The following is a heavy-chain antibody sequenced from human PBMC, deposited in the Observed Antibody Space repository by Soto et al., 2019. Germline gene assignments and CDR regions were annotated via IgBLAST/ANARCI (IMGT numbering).Heavy chain of an antibody. D-gene: IGHD6-13*01. Sequence: LRLSCAASGFTFSPYAMSWVRQSPGKGLEWVSAISGSGGSTYYADSVKGRFTISRDNSKNTLYLQMNSLRAEDTAVYYCAKERGSSSWYIQYFQHWGQGTLVTVSS. CDR2: ISGSGGST. V-gene: IGHV3-23*01. CDR3: AKERGSSSWYIQYFQH. CDR1: GFTFSPYA. J-gene: IGHJ1*01.